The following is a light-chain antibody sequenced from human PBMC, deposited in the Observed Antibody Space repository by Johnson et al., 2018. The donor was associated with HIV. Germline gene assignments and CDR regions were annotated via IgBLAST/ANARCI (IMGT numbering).Light chain of an antibody. CDR2: DNN. CDR1: SSNIGNNY. J-gene: IGLJ1*01. CDR3: GTWDSSLSAL. Sequence: QSVLTQPPSVSAAPGQKVTISCSGSSSNIGNNYVSWYQQLPGTAPKLLIYDNNKRPSGIPDRFSGSTSGTSATLGITGLQTGDEADYYCGTWDSSLSALFGTGTKVTVL. V-gene: IGLV1-51*01.